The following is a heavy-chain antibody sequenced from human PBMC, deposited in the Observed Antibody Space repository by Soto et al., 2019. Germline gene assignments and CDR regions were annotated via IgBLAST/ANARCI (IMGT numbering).Heavy chain of an antibody. D-gene: IGHD2-15*01. J-gene: IGHJ4*02. Sequence: ASVKVSCKASGYTFTTYGFNWVRQAPGQGLEWMGWISPYNGDTNYAQNFQGRVTLTTDTSTSTAYMELRSLTSDDTAVYYCARTPRAQMIVLESATRFDYWGQGTLVTVSS. CDR2: ISPYNGDT. CDR1: GYTFTTYG. CDR3: ARTPRAQMIVLESATRFDY. V-gene: IGHV1-18*04.